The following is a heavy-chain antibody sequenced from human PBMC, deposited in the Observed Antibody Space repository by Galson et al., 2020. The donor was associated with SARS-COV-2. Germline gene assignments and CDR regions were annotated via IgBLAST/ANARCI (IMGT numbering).Heavy chain of an antibody. CDR3: AREGYYDYGLDV. V-gene: IGHV3-30*04. Sequence: GESLKISCAASGFSFSSYAMHWVRQAPGKGLEWVAVISYDGGNKYFADSVKGRFTISRDISKNTLCLQMNSLRAGDTAVYYCAREGYYDYGLDVWGQGTAVTVSS. CDR2: ISYDGGNK. J-gene: IGHJ6*02. CDR1: GFSFSSYA.